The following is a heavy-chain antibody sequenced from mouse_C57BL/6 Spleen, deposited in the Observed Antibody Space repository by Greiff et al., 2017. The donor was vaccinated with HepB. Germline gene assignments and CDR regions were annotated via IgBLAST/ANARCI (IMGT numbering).Heavy chain of an antibody. V-gene: IGHV1-55*01. CDR3: AGTTVVAPYYAMDY. J-gene: IGHJ4*01. D-gene: IGHD1-1*01. CDR2: IYPGSGST. CDR1: GYTFTSYW. Sequence: VKLQQPGAELVKPGASVKMSCKASGYTFTSYWITWVKQRPGQGLEWIGDIYPGSGSTNYNEKFKSKATLTVDTSSSTAYMQLSSLTSEDSAVYYCAGTTVVAPYYAMDYWGQGTSVTVSS.